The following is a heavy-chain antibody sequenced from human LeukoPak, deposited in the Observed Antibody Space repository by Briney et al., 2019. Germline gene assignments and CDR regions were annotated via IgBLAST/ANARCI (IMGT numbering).Heavy chain of an antibody. V-gene: IGHV4-31*03. CDR3: ARGGAARYFDWLLSPYYFDY. J-gene: IGHJ4*02. Sequence: SETLSLTCTVSGGSISSGGYYWSWIRQHPGKGLEWIGYIYYSGSTYYNPSLKSRVTISVDTSKNQFSLKLSSVTAADTAVYYCARGGAARYFDWLLSPYYFDYWGQGTLVTVSS. CDR2: IYYSGST. CDR1: GGSISSGGYY. D-gene: IGHD3-9*01.